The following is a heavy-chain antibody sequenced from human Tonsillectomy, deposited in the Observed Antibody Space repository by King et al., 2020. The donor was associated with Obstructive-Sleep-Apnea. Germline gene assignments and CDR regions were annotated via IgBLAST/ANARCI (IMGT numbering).Heavy chain of an antibody. D-gene: IGHD6-13*01. CDR3: ARLLGSSWDDAFDI. CDR1: GYSFTTYW. CDR2: KEQTDADN. V-gene: IGHV5-10-1*03. J-gene: IGHJ3*02. Sequence: VQLVESGAEVKKPGESLRISCKGSGYSFTTYWISWVRQMPGKGLEGRGRKEQTDADNNYSPSFQGHVTISADKSISTAYLQWSSLKASDTAIYYCARLLGSSWDDAFDIWGQGTMVTVSS.